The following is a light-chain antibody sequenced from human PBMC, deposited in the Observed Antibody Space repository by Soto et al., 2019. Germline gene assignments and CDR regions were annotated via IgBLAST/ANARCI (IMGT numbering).Light chain of an antibody. V-gene: IGKV1-5*03. J-gene: IGKJ4*01. Sequence: IQMTQSPSTLSASVGDRVTITCRASQSISTSLAWYQQKPGKAPKVLIDKASSLESGDPSRFSGSGSGTEFTLTITSLQPDDSATYYCQQYNSYPVTFGGGTKV. CDR3: QQYNSYPVT. CDR2: KAS. CDR1: QSISTS.